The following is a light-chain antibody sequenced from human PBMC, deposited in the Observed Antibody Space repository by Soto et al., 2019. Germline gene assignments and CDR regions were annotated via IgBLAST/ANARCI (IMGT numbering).Light chain of an antibody. V-gene: IGLV1-40*01. CDR3: QSYDSSLSGSYV. CDR2: GNS. CDR1: SSKIGAGYD. J-gene: IGLJ1*01. Sequence: QSVLTQLPSVSGAPGQRVTISCTGSSSKIGAGYDVHWYQQLPGTAPKLLIYGNSNRPSGVPDRFSGSKSGTSASLAITGLQAEDEADYYCQSYDSSLSGSYVFGTGTKVTVL.